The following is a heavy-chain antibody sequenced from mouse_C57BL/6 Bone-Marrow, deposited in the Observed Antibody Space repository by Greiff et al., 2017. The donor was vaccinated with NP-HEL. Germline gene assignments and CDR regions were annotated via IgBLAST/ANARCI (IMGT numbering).Heavy chain of an antibody. CDR2: IYPRSGNT. J-gene: IGHJ3*01. CDR3: ARGNAAWFAY. V-gene: IGHV1-81*01. CDR1: GYTFTSYG. Sequence: QVQLKESGAELARPGASVKLSCKASGYTFTSYGISWVKQRTGQGLEWIGEIYPRSGNTYYNEKFKGKATLTADKSSSTAYMELRSLTSEDSAVYFCARGNAAWFAYWGQGTLVTVSA.